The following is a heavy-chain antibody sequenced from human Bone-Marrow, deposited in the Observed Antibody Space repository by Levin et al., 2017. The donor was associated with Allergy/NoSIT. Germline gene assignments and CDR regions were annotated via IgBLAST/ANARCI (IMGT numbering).Heavy chain of an antibody. CDR1: GFSFSNYW. J-gene: IGHJ4*02. CDR2: ISSDGSST. CDR3: ARGYSDYTTFLDY. V-gene: IGHV3-74*01. Sequence: GGSLRLSCAASGFSFSNYWMHWVRQAPGKGLAWVSRISSDGSSTSYADSVKGRFTISRDNAKNTLYLQMNSLRAEDTAVFYCARGYSDYTTFLDYWGQGTLVIVSS. D-gene: IGHD5-12*01.